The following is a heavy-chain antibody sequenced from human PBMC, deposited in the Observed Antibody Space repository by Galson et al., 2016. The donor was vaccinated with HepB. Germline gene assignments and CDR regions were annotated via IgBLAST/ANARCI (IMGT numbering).Heavy chain of an antibody. CDR3: ARELRDGYNNYVDP. CDR1: GDSISSGGSY. Sequence: TLSLTCTVSGDSISSGGSYWNWIRQPAGKGLEWIGRIYISGTTNYNLSLKSRVTISVDTSKNQFSLILSSVTAADTAVYYCARELRDGYNNYVDPWGQGTLVTVSS. V-gene: IGHV4-61*02. CDR2: IYISGTT. D-gene: IGHD5-24*01. J-gene: IGHJ5*02.